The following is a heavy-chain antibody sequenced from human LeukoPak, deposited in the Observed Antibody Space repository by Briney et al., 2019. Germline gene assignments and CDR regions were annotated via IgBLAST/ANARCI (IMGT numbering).Heavy chain of an antibody. CDR1: GFTFSSYG. CDR2: IRYDGSNK. CDR3: AKDPYGSGSYQIRLFDY. J-gene: IGHJ4*02. V-gene: IGHV3-30*02. Sequence: GGSLRLSCAASGFTFSSYGMHWVRQAPGKGLEWVAFIRYDGSNKFYADSVKGRFTISRDNSKNTLYLQMNSLRAEDTAVYYCAKDPYGSGSYQIRLFDYWGQGTLVTVSS. D-gene: IGHD3-10*01.